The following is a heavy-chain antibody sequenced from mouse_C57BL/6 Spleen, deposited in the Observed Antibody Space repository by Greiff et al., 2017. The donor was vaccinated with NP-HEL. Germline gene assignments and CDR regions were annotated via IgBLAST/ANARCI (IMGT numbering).Heavy chain of an antibody. Sequence: EVKVVESEGGLVQPGSSMKLSCTASGFTFSDYYMAWVRQVPEKGLEWVANINYDGSSTYYLDSLKSRFIISRDNAKNILYLQMSSLKSEDTATYYCARDQGGTTVVAPGYFDVWGTGTTVTVSS. J-gene: IGHJ1*03. V-gene: IGHV5-16*01. D-gene: IGHD1-1*01. CDR2: INYDGSST. CDR3: ARDQGGTTVVAPGYFDV. CDR1: GFTFSDYY.